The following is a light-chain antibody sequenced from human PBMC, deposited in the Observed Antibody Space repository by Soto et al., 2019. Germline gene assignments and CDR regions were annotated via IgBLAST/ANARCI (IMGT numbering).Light chain of an antibody. V-gene: IGKV3D-20*01. CDR3: QQYGSSIT. CDR2: DAS. J-gene: IGKJ5*01. Sequence: EIVLTHSPATLSLSPWEIATLSCGASQSVSSYLAWYQQKPGQAPRLLIYDASNRATGIPARFSGSGSGTDFILTINRLEPEDFAVYYCQQYGSSITFGQGTRLEIK. CDR1: QSVSSY.